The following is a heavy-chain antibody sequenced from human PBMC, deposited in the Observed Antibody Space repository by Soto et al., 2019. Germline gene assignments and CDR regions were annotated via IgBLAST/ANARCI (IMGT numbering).Heavy chain of an antibody. CDR2: MNPNSGNT. D-gene: IGHD3-3*01. J-gene: IGHJ6*02. CDR1: GYTFTSYD. V-gene: IGHV1-8*01. Sequence: QVQLVQSGAEVKKPGASVKVSCKASGYTFTSYDINWVRQATGQGLEWMGWMNPNSGNTGYAQKFQGRVTMTRNTSISTAYMELSSLRSEDTAVYYCARAISYYDFWSGYYTRYYGMDVWGQWTTVTVSS. CDR3: ARAISYYDFWSGYYTRYYGMDV.